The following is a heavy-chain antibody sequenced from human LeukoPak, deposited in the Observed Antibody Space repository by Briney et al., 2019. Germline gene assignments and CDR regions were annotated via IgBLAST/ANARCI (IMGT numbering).Heavy chain of an antibody. J-gene: IGHJ4*02. CDR2: ISWNGGNT. V-gene: IGHV3-20*04. CDR1: GFKFDDYG. D-gene: IGHD2-8*01. Sequence: RTGGSLRLSCAASGFKFDDYGMSWVSQAPGKGLEWVSGISWNGGNTGYADSVKGRFTISRDNAKNSLFLQVNSLRADDTAFYYCAREGIYCVNGVCYLDYWGQGTLVTVSS. CDR3: AREGIYCVNGVCYLDY.